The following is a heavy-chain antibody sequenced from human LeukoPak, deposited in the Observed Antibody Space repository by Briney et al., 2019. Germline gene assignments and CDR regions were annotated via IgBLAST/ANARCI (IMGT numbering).Heavy chain of an antibody. J-gene: IGHJ3*02. V-gene: IGHV4-39*07. D-gene: IGHD1-14*01. CDR2: IYYSGST. Sequence: SETLSLTCSVSGGYISSRSYYWGWIRQPPGKGLEWIGSIYYSGSTDYNPSLKSRVIISVDTSKKQFSLKLNSVTAADTALFYCARDTGGAFDIWGQGTMVTVSS. CDR1: GGYISSRSYY. CDR3: ARDTGGAFDI.